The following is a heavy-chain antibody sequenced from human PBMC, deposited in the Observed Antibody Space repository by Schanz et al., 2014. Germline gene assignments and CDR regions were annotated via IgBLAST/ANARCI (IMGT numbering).Heavy chain of an antibody. Sequence: QVHLVESGGGVVQPGRSLRLSCAASGFTFSSYGMHWVRQAPGKGLEWVAIIWYDGSNKYYADSVKGRFTISRDNSKNTLFLQMSRLRAEDTAVYYCARDGDFGYWGQGTLVTVSS. CDR3: ARDGDFGY. V-gene: IGHV3-33*01. CDR2: IWYDGSNK. CDR1: GFTFSSYG. J-gene: IGHJ4*02.